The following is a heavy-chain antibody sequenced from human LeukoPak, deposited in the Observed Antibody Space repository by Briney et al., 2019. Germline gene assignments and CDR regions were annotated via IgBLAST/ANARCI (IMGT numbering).Heavy chain of an antibody. Sequence: GGSLRLSCAASGFTFSSYSMNWVRQAPGQGLEWFSSISSSSSYIYYADSVRGRFTISRDNAKSSLSLQMNSLRAAETAVYYCARDFLRQPMATINPFDYWGQGTLVSVSS. CDR3: ARDFLRQPMATINPFDY. D-gene: IGHD5-24*01. V-gene: IGHV3-21*01. CDR1: GFTFSSYS. CDR2: ISSSSSYI. J-gene: IGHJ4*02.